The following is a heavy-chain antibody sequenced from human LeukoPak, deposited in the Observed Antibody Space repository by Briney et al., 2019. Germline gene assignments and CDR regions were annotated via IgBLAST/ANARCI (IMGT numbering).Heavy chain of an antibody. D-gene: IGHD2-21*01. Sequence: PGGSLRLSCAGSGFTSSNYWMSWVRQAPGKGLEQVASIKEDGSEKYYVDSVRGRFTISRDNARNSVYLQMNSLRGEDTAVYYCTKDERVFHHYYYMDVWGKGTTVTVSS. CDR2: IKEDGSEK. J-gene: IGHJ6*03. CDR1: GFTSSNYW. V-gene: IGHV3-7*01. CDR3: TKDERVFHHYYYMDV.